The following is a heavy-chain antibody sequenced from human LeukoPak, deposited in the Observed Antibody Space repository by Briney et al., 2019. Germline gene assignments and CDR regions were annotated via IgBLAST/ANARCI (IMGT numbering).Heavy chain of an antibody. CDR3: ARAVGGAAADY. V-gene: IGHV4-59*01. D-gene: IGHD6-13*01. Sequence: PSETLSLTCIVSTGSISSYYWSWIRQPPGEGLEWNGYIHYSGSKNYNPSLKSRVTISLDTSKNQFSLKLSSETAADTAVYYCARAVGGAAADYWGQGTLVTVSS. CDR2: IHYSGSK. J-gene: IGHJ4*02. CDR1: TGSISSYY.